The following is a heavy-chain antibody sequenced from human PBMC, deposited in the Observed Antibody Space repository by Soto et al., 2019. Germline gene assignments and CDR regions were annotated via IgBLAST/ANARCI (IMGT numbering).Heavy chain of an antibody. V-gene: IGHV1-18*04. J-gene: IGHJ4*02. CDR2: ISGYNGDT. D-gene: IGHD6-13*01. CDR3: VGGGPSSSWYGFH. Sequence: GASVKVSCKSSGYSFAKYSLTWVRRAPGQGLEWMGWISGYNGDTNYPQKFQGRVTMTLDTSTSTAYMYLRSLKSDDTAVYYCVGGGPSSSWYGFHWGQGTLVTVSS. CDR1: GYSFAKYS.